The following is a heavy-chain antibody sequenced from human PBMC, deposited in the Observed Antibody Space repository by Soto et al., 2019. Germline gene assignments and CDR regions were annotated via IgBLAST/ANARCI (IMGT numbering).Heavy chain of an antibody. CDR3: ARDLSGEVSQLLFYYYYGMDV. CDR1: GYTFTSYG. Sequence: ASVKVSCKASGYTFTSYGISWVRQAPGQGLEWMGWISAYNGNTNYAQKLQGRVTMTTDTSTSTAYMELRSLRSDDTAVYYCARDLSGEVSQLLFYYYYGMDVWGQGTTVTVSS. CDR2: ISAYNGNT. D-gene: IGHD2-2*01. J-gene: IGHJ6*02. V-gene: IGHV1-18*01.